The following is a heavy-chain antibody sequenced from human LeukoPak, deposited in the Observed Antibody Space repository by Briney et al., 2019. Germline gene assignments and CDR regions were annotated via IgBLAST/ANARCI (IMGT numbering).Heavy chain of an antibody. Sequence: ASVKVSCKASGYTFTNYYITWVRQAPGQGLEWMGWISAYNGYTNYAQKLQGRVTMTTDTSTSTAYMELRSLRSDDTAVYYCATGDYVDYWGQGTLVTVSS. CDR3: ATGDYVDY. D-gene: IGHD4-17*01. CDR1: GYTFTNYY. CDR2: ISAYNGYT. V-gene: IGHV1-18*01. J-gene: IGHJ4*02.